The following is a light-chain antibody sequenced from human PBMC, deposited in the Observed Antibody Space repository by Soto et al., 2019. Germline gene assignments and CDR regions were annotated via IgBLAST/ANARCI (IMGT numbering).Light chain of an antibody. CDR2: GSS. CDR3: QQYNNWPPWT. V-gene: IGKV3-15*01. Sequence: EIVMTQSPATLSVSPGERATLSCRASQSVSSNLAWYQQKPGQAPRLLIYGSSTRATGIPARSSGGGSGTECTLTISSLQSEDLAVYYCQQYNNWPPWTFGQGTKVEIK. CDR1: QSVSSN. J-gene: IGKJ1*01.